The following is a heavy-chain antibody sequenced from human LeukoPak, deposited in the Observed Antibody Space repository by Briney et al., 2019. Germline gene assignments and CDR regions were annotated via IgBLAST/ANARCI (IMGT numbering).Heavy chain of an antibody. Sequence: PGGSLRLSCAASGFTFSNYWIYWVRQVPGKGLVWVSRISPDGKDTSHADSVKGRFTISRDNSKNTLYLQMNSLRAGDTAVYYCAKVGQPWSIWDYFDYWGQGTLVTVSS. V-gene: IGHV3-74*01. CDR3: AKVGQPWSIWDYFDY. J-gene: IGHJ4*02. CDR1: GFTFSNYW. D-gene: IGHD3-16*01. CDR2: ISPDGKDT.